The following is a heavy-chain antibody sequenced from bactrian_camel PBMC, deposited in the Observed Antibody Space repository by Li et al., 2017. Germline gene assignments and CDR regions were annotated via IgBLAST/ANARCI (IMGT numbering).Heavy chain of an antibody. CDR3: AARGDGGWYWVPLSKYEYSD. D-gene: IGHD1*01. Sequence: VQLVESGGGSVQAGGSLRLSCTASGFTFDGSSMGWYRQAPGNECETLSRISSDSSTYYAHSVKDRFTISKDNAKNTLYLQMNSLTPEDTAMYYCAARGDGGWYWVPLSKYEYSDWGQG. CDR1: GFTFDGSS. J-gene: IGHJ4*01. CDR2: ISSDSST. V-gene: IGHV3S63*01.